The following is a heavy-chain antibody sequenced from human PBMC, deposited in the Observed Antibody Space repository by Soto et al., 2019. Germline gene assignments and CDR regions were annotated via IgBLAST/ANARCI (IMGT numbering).Heavy chain of an antibody. Sequence: ASVKVSCKXSGYTFTSYDINWVRQATGQGPEWMGWMNPNSGNTGYAQKFQGRVTMTRNTSISTAYMELSSLRSEDTAVYYCASMALAAAGWEGGYYYYGMDVWGQGTTVTVSS. CDR3: ASMALAAAGWEGGYYYYGMDV. J-gene: IGHJ6*02. V-gene: IGHV1-8*01. CDR2: MNPNSGNT. CDR1: GYTFTSYD. D-gene: IGHD6-13*01.